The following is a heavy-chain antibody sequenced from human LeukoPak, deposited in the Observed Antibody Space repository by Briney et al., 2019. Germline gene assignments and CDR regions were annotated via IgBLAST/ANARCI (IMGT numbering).Heavy chain of an antibody. D-gene: IGHD6-13*01. J-gene: IGHJ4*02. CDR1: GFTFSTYW. Sequence: GGSLRLSCAASGFTFSTYWMSWVRQAPGKGLEWVANIKQDGSEKYYMDSVRGRFTISRDNAKNSLYLQMNSLRAEDTAMYYCARDSAGNDYWGQGTLVTVSS. CDR3: ARDSAGNDY. V-gene: IGHV3-7*01. CDR2: IKQDGSEK.